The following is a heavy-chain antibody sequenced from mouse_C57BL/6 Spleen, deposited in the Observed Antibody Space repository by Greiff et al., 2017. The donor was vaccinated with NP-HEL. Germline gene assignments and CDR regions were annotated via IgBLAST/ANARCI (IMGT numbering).Heavy chain of an antibody. CDR3: ARGVYYDYGFDY. V-gene: IGHV1-66*01. D-gene: IGHD2-4*01. Sequence: VQLQQSGPELVKPGASVKISCKASGYSFTSYYIHWVKQRPGQGLEWIGWIYPGSGNTKYNEKFKGKATLTADTSSSTAYMQLSSLTSEDSAVYCCARGVYYDYGFDYWGQGTTLTVSS. CDR1: GYSFTSYY. CDR2: IYPGSGNT. J-gene: IGHJ2*01.